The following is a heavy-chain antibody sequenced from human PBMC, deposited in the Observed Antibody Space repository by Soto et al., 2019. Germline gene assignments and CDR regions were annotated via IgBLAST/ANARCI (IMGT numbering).Heavy chain of an antibody. D-gene: IGHD1-26*01. Sequence: QVHLVESGGGVVQPGSSLRLSCAASEFTFRIFAMHWLRQSPGKGLEWVAVISYDGSRKADSVKGRFTVSRDNSWNTLYLQMKSLRAEDTAIYYCARGDREDIEEVVGVRPGEYSMEVWGQGTTVTVSS. J-gene: IGHJ6*02. CDR2: ISYDGSRK. V-gene: IGHV3-30-3*01. CDR3: ARGDREDIEEVVGVRPGEYSMEV. CDR1: EFTFRIFA.